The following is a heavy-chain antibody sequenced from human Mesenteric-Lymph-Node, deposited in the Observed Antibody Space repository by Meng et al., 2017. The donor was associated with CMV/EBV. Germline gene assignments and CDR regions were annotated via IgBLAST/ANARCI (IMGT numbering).Heavy chain of an antibody. J-gene: IGHJ4*02. D-gene: IGHD6-6*01. CDR1: GFIFGDYG. V-gene: IGHV3-20*04. CDR2: TNWNGGDT. CDR3: AKASSLYSSSSAGFCDY. Sequence: GGSLRLSCTASGFIFGDYGMAWVRQAPGKGLQWVSGTNWNGGDTDYADSVRGRFTISRDNAKNSLSLQMNSLRAEDTALYYCAKASSLYSSSSAGFCDYWGQGTLVTVSS.